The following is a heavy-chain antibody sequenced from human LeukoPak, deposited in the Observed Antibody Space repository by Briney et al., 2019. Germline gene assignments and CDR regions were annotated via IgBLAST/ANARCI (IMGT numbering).Heavy chain of an antibody. CDR2: ISSSGST. Sequence: SETLSLTCTVSSGSISNYYWSWIRQSAGKGLEWIGRISSSGSTNYNPSLKSRVTMSVDTSKNRFSLNLTSVTAADTAVYYCARQGDVWGSPYFDYWGQGTLVTVSS. D-gene: IGHD3-16*01. J-gene: IGHJ4*02. CDR1: SGSISNYY. V-gene: IGHV4-4*07. CDR3: ARQGDVWGSPYFDY.